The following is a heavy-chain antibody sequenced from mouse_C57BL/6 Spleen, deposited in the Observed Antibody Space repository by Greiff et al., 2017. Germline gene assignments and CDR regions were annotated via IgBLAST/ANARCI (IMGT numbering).Heavy chain of an antibody. CDR3: ARQLRLRNYAMDY. CDR1: GFTFSDYY. Sequence: EVKLVESGGGLVQPGGSLKLSCAASGFTFSDYYMYWVRQTPEKRLEWVAYISNGGGSTYYPDAVKGRFTSSRDNAKNTLYLQMSRLKSEDTAMYYCARQLRLRNYAMDYWGQGTSVTVSS. D-gene: IGHD3-2*02. V-gene: IGHV5-12*01. J-gene: IGHJ4*01. CDR2: ISNGGGST.